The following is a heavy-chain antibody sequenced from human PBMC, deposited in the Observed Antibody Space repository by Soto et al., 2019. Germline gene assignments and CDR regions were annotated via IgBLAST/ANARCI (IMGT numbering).Heavy chain of an antibody. CDR3: ARDHISGQAIDY. Sequence: ASVKVSCKASGYTFTSYGISLVRQAPGQGLEWMGWISAYNGNTNYAQKLQGRVTMTTDTSASTAYMELRSLRSDDTAVYYCARDHISGQAIDYWGQGTLVTVSS. V-gene: IGHV1-18*01. D-gene: IGHD3-3*02. CDR2: ISAYNGNT. J-gene: IGHJ4*02. CDR1: GYTFTSYG.